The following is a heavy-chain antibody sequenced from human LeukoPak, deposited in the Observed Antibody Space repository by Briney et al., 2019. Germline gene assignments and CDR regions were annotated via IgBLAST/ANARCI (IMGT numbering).Heavy chain of an antibody. D-gene: IGHD2-2*01. V-gene: IGHV3-23*01. CDR2: IRASGGST. CDR3: AKSSSNYPYYFDF. CDR1: GFTFSTYA. J-gene: IGHJ4*02. Sequence: GGSLRLSCAASGFTFSTYAMSWVRQAPGKGLEWVSAIRASGGSTYYADSVKGRFTISRDNSKNTPYLQMNSLRAEDTALYYCAKSSSNYPYYFDFWGQGTLVTVSS.